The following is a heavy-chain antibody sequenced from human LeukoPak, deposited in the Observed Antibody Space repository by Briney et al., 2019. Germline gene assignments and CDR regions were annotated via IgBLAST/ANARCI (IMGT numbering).Heavy chain of an antibody. Sequence: GGSLRLSCAASGLAFTNFAMNWVRQAPGKGLELVSYISSSGSTIYYADSVKGRFTISRDNAKNSLYLQMNSLRAEDTAVYYCARDAGTYYDFWSGPKGIVDVWGKGTTVTVSS. CDR2: ISSSGSTI. CDR1: GLAFTNFA. J-gene: IGHJ6*04. CDR3: ARDAGTYYDFWSGPKGIVDV. V-gene: IGHV3-48*03. D-gene: IGHD3-3*01.